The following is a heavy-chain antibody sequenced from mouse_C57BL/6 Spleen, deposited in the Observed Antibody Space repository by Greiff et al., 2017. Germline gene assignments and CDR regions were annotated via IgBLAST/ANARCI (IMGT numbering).Heavy chain of an antibody. J-gene: IGHJ2*01. D-gene: IGHD1-1*01. CDR2: INPNYGTT. CDR1: GYSFTDYN. CDR3: AREDYGSAFDY. Sequence: VQLMESGPELVQPGASVKISCTASGYSFTDYNMNWVKQSNGKSLEWIGVINPNYGTTSYNQKFKGKATLTVDQSSSTAYMQRNNLTSEDSAVYYCAREDYGSAFDYWGQGTTLTVSS. V-gene: IGHV1-39*01.